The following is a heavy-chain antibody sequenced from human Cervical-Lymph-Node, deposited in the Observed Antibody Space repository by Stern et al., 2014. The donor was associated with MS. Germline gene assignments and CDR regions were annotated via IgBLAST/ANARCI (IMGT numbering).Heavy chain of an antibody. CDR3: ARGGSGWTHWYFDL. V-gene: IGHV1-8*01. J-gene: IGHJ2*01. CDR1: AHTVTTYD. Sequence: QLQLQESGAEVRKPGASVKVSCKATAHTVTTYDINWVRQAPGQGLEWMGWMNPNSGNTGYAQKFQGRVTMTRNISISTVYMELSSLRSEDTAVYYCARGGSGWTHWYFDLWGRGTLVTVSS. D-gene: IGHD6-19*01. CDR2: MNPNSGNT.